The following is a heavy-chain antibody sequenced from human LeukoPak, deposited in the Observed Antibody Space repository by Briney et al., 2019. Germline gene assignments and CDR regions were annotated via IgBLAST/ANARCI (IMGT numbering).Heavy chain of an antibody. J-gene: IGHJ4*02. Sequence: GGSLRLSCAASAFTFDDYGMSWVRQAPGKGLEWVSGISGSGGSTAYADSVKGRFTISRDNAKNSLYLQMNSLRAEDTALYFSVRSYDTSRYYYVGVGYWSQGTLVTVSS. CDR1: AFTFDDYG. CDR3: VRSYDTSRYYYVGVGY. V-gene: IGHV3-20*04. D-gene: IGHD3-22*01. CDR2: ISGSGGST.